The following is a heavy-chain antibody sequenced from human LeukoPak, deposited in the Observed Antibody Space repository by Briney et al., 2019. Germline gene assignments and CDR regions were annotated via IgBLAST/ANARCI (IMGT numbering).Heavy chain of an antibody. V-gene: IGHV1-2*02. CDR1: GYTFTGYY. J-gene: IGHJ6*03. Sequence: ASVKVSCKASGYTFTGYYMHWVRQAPGQGLEWMGWINPNSGGTNYAQKFQGRVTMTRDTSISTAYMELSRLRSDDTAVYYCARGGSGSYPRSYYYYYYMDVWGKGTTVTISS. D-gene: IGHD3-10*01. CDR3: ARGGSGSYPRSYYYYYYMDV. CDR2: INPNSGGT.